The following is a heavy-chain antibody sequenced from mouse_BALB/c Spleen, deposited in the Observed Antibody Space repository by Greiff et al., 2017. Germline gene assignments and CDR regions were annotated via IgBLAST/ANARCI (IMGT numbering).Heavy chain of an antibody. Sequence: VQRVESGPGLVAPSQSLSITCTVSGFSLTSYGVHWVRQPPGKGLEWLGVIWAGGSTNYNSALMSRLSISKDNSKSQVFLKMNSLQTDDTAMYYCARDLYDYGFYYYAMDYWGQGTSVTVSS. J-gene: IGHJ4*01. D-gene: IGHD2-4*01. V-gene: IGHV2-9*02. CDR1: GFSLTSYG. CDR3: ARDLYDYGFYYYAMDY. CDR2: IWAGGST.